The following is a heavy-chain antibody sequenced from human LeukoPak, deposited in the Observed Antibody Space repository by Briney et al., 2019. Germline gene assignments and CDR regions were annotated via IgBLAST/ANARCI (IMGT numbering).Heavy chain of an antibody. V-gene: IGHV4-39*01. D-gene: IGHD6-19*01. Sequence: PSETLSLTCTVSGGSISSSSYYWGWIRQPPGKGLEWIGGIYYSGSTYYNPSLKSRVTISVDTSKSQFSLKLSSVTAADTAVYYCARSIAVAGTVGAHYYMDVWGKGTTVTVSS. CDR1: GGSISSSSYY. CDR2: IYYSGST. CDR3: ARSIAVAGTVGAHYYMDV. J-gene: IGHJ6*03.